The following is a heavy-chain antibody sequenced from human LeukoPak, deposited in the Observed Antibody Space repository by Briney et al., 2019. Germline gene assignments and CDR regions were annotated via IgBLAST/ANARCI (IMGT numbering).Heavy chain of an antibody. J-gene: IGHJ4*02. CDR1: GFTFGSYE. D-gene: IGHD2-8*02. V-gene: IGHV3-23*01. CDR3: AKDAGASSAFFDL. Sequence: GGSLRLSCTGSGFTFGSYEMNWVRQAPGKGLEWVSTINNSGGNTHYADSVKGQFTISRDNSKHTLYLQMNSLTDEDTAIYYCAKDAGASSAFFDLWGQGTLVTVSS. CDR2: INNSGGNT.